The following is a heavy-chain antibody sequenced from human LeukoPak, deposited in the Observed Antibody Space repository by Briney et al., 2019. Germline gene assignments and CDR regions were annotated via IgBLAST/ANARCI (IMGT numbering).Heavy chain of an antibody. Sequence: GGSLRLSCAASGFTFSSYSMNWVRQAPGKGLEWVSSISSSSSYIYYADSVKGRFTISRDNAKNSLYLQMNSLRAEDTAVYYCARRTKKWFGEIYYYYMDVWGKGTTVTISS. D-gene: IGHD3-10*01. CDR3: ARRTKKWFGEIYYYYMDV. V-gene: IGHV3-21*01. CDR1: GFTFSSYS. CDR2: ISSSSSYI. J-gene: IGHJ6*03.